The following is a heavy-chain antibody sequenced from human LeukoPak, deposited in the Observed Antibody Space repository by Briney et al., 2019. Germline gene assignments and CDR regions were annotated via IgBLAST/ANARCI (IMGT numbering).Heavy chain of an antibody. CDR1: GFTFSSYS. Sequence: GGSLRLSCAASGFTFSSYSMNWVRQAPGKGLEWVSSISSSSSYIYYADSVKGRFTISRDNAKNSLYLQMNSLRAEDTAVYYCVRDLGCSTTSCYSSWFDPWGQGTLVTVSS. V-gene: IGHV3-21*01. CDR3: VRDLGCSTTSCYSSWFDP. J-gene: IGHJ5*02. CDR2: ISSSSSYI. D-gene: IGHD2-2*01.